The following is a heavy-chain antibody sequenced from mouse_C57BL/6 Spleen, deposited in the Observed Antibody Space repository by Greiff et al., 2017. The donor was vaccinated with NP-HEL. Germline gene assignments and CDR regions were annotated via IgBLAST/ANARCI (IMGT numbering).Heavy chain of an antibody. V-gene: IGHV1-80*01. Sequence: VKLMESGAELVKPGASVKISCKASGYAFSSYWMNWVKQRPGKGLEWIGQIYPGDGDTNYNGKFKGKATLTADKSSSTAYMQLSSLTSEDSAVYFCARGGGIYYDYDGAWFAYWGQGTLVTVSA. J-gene: IGHJ3*01. D-gene: IGHD2-4*01. CDR1: GYAFSSYW. CDR2: IYPGDGDT. CDR3: ARGGGIYYDYDGAWFAY.